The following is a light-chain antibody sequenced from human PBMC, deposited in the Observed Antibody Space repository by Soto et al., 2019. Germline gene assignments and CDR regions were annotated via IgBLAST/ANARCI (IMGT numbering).Light chain of an antibody. V-gene: IGLV2-14*03. J-gene: IGLJ2*01. CDR1: SSDVGGYNF. CDR3: CSYASSSTRVI. Sequence: QAVVTQPASVSGSPGQSITISCTGTSSDVGGYNFVSWYQQHPGKAPKLMIYDVNIRPSGISNRFSGSKSGNTASLTISGLQAEDEADYYCCSYASSSTRVIFGGGTKLTVL. CDR2: DVN.